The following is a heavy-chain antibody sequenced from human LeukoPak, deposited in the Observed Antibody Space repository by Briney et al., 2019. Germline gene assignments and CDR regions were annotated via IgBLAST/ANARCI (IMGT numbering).Heavy chain of an antibody. D-gene: IGHD6-13*01. V-gene: IGHV1-2*02. CDR1: GGTFSSYA. Sequence: GASVKVSCKASGGTFSSYAISWVRQAPGQGLEWMGGINPNSGGTNYAQKFQGRVTMTRDTSISTAYMERSRLRSDDTAVYYCAREKGSIAAAGTSGMRDWGQGTLVTVSS. J-gene: IGHJ4*02. CDR3: AREKGSIAAAGTSGMRD. CDR2: INPNSGGT.